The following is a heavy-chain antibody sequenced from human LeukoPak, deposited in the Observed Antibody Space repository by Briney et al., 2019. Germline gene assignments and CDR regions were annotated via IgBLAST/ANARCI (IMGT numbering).Heavy chain of an antibody. V-gene: IGHV4-39*01. Sequence: PSETLSLTCTVSGGSISSSSYYWGWIRQPPGKGLEWIGSIYYSGSTYYNPSLKSRVTISVDTSKNQFSLKLSSVTAADTAVYYCARLNCGGDCYLQIAGPADYYYGMDVWGQGTLVTVSS. CDR2: IYYSGST. CDR1: GGSISSSSYY. D-gene: IGHD2-21*02. J-gene: IGHJ6*02. CDR3: ARLNCGGDCYLQIAGPADYYYGMDV.